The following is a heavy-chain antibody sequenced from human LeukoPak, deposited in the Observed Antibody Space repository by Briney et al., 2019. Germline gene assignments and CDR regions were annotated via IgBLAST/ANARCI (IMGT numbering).Heavy chain of an antibody. Sequence: GGSLRLSCAVSGFTVSTNYMSWVRQAPGKGLEWVATIKTDGSQKHYVDSVKGRFSIFRDNANNSLYLQMDSLRADDTATYYCVRGLLEWLRLETYYFDYWGQGTLVTVSS. CDR2: IKTDGSQK. J-gene: IGHJ4*02. CDR3: VRGLLEWLRLETYYFDY. V-gene: IGHV3-7*01. CDR1: GFTVSTNY. D-gene: IGHD3-3*01.